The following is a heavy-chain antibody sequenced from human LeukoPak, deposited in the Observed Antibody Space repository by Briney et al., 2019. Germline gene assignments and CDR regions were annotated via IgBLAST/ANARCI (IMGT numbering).Heavy chain of an antibody. V-gene: IGHV3-21*01. CDR2: ISSSSSYI. D-gene: IGHD3-3*01. CDR1: GFTFSSYS. Sequence: GSLRLSCAASGFTFSSYSMNWVRQAPGKGLEWVSSISSSSSYIYYADSVKGRFTISRDNAKNSLYLQMNSLRAEDTAVYYCARDTRFWSGSDYGMDVWGQGTTVTVSS. CDR3: ARDTRFWSGSDYGMDV. J-gene: IGHJ6*02.